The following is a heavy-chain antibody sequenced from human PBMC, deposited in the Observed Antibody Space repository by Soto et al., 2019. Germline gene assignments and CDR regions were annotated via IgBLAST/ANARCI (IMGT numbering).Heavy chain of an antibody. V-gene: IGHV3-30*18. Sequence: GGSLRLSCAGSGFTFTNYVLHWVRQAPGKGLEWVAAISYDGSNEHYADSVKGRFTISRDYSKKMLYLQMDSLRPEDTAVYYCAKDGAPRYCTRSSCHPAGAYWGQGTLVTAPQ. CDR1: GFTFTNYV. D-gene: IGHD2-2*01. CDR3: AKDGAPRYCTRSSCHPAGAY. J-gene: IGHJ4*02. CDR2: ISYDGSNE.